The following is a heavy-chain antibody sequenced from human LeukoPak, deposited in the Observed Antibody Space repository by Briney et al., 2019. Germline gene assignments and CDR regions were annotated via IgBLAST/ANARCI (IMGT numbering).Heavy chain of an antibody. CDR2: IYHSGST. V-gene: IGHV4-38-2*02. J-gene: IGHJ4*02. CDR1: GYSISSGYY. D-gene: IGHD1-26*01. Sequence: PSETLSLTCTVSGYSISSGYYWGWIRQPPGKGLEWIGSIYHSGSTYYNPSLKSRVTISVDTSKNQFSLKLSSVTAADTAVYYCARSEWELLVGFDYWGQGTLVTVSS. CDR3: ARSEWELLVGFDY.